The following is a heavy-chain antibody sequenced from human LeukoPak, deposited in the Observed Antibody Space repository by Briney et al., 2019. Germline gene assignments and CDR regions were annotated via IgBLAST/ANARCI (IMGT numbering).Heavy chain of an antibody. CDR1: GYTFTIYG. V-gene: IGHV1-18*01. CDR2: ISAYNGNT. J-gene: IGHJ4*02. Sequence: ASVKVSCTASGYTFTIYGISWVRQAPGQGLEWMGWISAYNGNTNYAQKLQGRVTMTTDTSTSTAYMELRSLRSDDTAVYYCARDSGYYVLFDYWGQGTLVTVSS. D-gene: IGHD3-22*01. CDR3: ARDSGYYVLFDY.